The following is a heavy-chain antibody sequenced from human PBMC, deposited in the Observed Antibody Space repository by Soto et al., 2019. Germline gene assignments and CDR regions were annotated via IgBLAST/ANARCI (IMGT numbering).Heavy chain of an antibody. V-gene: IGHV4-34*01. Sequence: SETLSLTCAVYGGSVSGYYWSWIRQPPGKGLEWIGEINHSGSTNYNPSLKSRVTISVDTSKNQFSLKLSSVTAADTAVYYCARGRGWLRPNPTGYWGQGTLVTVSS. D-gene: IGHD5-12*01. CDR3: ARGRGWLRPNPTGY. CDR1: GGSVSGYY. CDR2: INHSGST. J-gene: IGHJ4*02.